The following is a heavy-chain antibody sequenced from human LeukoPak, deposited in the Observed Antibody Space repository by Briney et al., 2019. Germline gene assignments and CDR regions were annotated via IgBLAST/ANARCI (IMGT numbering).Heavy chain of an antibody. CDR3: ARDGGYYMDV. Sequence: PGGSLRLSCAASGFIFSSYEMNWVRQAPGKGLEWISYISSSGDFIYHADSVKGRFTISRDNAQNSLYLQMNSLRVEDTAVYYCARDGGYYMDVWGKGTTVTVSS. CDR2: ISSSGDFI. CDR1: GFIFSSYE. J-gene: IGHJ6*03. V-gene: IGHV3-48*03.